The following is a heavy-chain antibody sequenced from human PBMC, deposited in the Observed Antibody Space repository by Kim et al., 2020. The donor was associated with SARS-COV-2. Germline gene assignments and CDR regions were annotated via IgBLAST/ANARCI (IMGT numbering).Heavy chain of an antibody. V-gene: IGHV1-18*01. J-gene: IGHJ4*02. CDR3: ARVLIAFGGVTGMGSFDY. CDR2: ISAYNGNT. D-gene: IGHD3-16*01. CDR1: GYTFTSYG. Sequence: ASVKVSCKASGYTFTSYGISWVRQAPGQGLEWMGWISAYNGNTNYAQKLQGRVTMTTDTSTSTAYMELRSLRSDDTAVYYCARVLIAFGGVTGMGSFDYWGQGTLVTVSS.